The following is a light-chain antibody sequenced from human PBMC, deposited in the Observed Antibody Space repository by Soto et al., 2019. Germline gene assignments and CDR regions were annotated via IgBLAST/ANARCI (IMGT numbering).Light chain of an antibody. Sequence: EIVMTQSPVTRSLSPGDTATLSCRASQTITSNLAWYQQKPGQPPRLLIYGASTRATGIPARFSGSGSGTEFTLTITNLQSEDFAVYYCQQYSSWVTFGGGTQLEI. V-gene: IGKV3-15*01. CDR1: QTITSN. CDR2: GAS. CDR3: QQYSSWVT. J-gene: IGKJ4*01.